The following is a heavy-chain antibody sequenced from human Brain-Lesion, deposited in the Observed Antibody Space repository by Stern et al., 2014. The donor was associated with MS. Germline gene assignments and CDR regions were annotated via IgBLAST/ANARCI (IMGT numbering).Heavy chain of an antibody. V-gene: IGHV1-24*01. CDR1: GYTLTELS. CDR3: ATLSPGAGGNYYRHFDY. CDR2: FDPEDGET. Sequence: QVQLVESGAEVKKPGASVKVSCKVSGYTLTELSMHWVRQAPRKGLEWMGGFDPEDGETIYAQKFEGRVTMTEDTSTDTAYMELSSLRSEDTAVYYCATLSPGAGGNYYRHFDYWGQGTLVTVSS. J-gene: IGHJ4*02. D-gene: IGHD1-26*01.